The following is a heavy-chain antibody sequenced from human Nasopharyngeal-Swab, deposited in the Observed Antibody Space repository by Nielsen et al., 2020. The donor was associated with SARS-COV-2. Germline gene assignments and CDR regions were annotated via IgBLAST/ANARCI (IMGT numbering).Heavy chain of an antibody. CDR1: GFTFSRYT. CDR3: ASTPLDSSGYYYAFHY. J-gene: IGHJ4*02. D-gene: IGHD3-22*01. Sequence: LSLTCAASGFTFSRYTMHWVRQAPGKGLEWVAVISYDGSNKYFADSVKGRFTISRDISKNTLYLQMNSLRAEDTAVFYCASTPLDSSGYYYAFHYWGRGTLVTVSS. CDR2: ISYDGSNK. V-gene: IGHV3-30-3*01.